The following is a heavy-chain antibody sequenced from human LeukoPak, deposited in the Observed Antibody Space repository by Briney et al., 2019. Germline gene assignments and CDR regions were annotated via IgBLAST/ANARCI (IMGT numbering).Heavy chain of an antibody. CDR3: AGGLEYSSSSLGY. Sequence: GASVKVSCKASGGTFSNYAISWVRQDPGQGLEWMGGVIPIFGTANYAQKFQGRVTITTDESTSTAYMELSSLRSEDTAVYYCAGGLEYSSSSLGYWGQGTLVTVSS. V-gene: IGHV1-69*05. CDR1: GGTFSNYA. CDR2: VIPIFGTA. J-gene: IGHJ4*02. D-gene: IGHD6-6*01.